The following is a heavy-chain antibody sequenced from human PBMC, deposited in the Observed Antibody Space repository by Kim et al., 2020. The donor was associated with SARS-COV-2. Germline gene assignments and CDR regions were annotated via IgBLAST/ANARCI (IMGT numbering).Heavy chain of an antibody. D-gene: IGHD2-2*01. CDR1: GYTFTSYA. J-gene: IGHJ5*02. CDR3: ARGGEIYCSSTSCYWSANWFDP. V-gene: IGHV1-3*01. Sequence: ASVKVSCKASGYTFTSYAMHWVRQAPGQRLEWMGWINAGNGNTKYSQKFQGRVTITRDTSASTAYMELSSLRSEDTAVYYCARGGEIYCSSTSCYWSANWFDPWGQGTLVTVSS. CDR2: INAGNGNT.